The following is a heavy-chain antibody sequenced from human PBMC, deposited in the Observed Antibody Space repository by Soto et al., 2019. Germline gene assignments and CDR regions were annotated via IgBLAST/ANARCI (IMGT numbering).Heavy chain of an antibody. Sequence: QVQLVQSGDEVKKPGASVKVSCKASGYIFVNYGIAWVRQAPGQWLEWMGWISPYTGNTNSATKVQGRLTMTTDTSTSTAYMDLGSLTSDDTAVYYCVMVDNYVTPTPQDVWGQGTTVTVSS. J-gene: IGHJ6*02. CDR1: GYIFVNYG. CDR2: ISPYTGNT. CDR3: VMVDNYVTPTPQDV. V-gene: IGHV1-18*01. D-gene: IGHD3-16*01.